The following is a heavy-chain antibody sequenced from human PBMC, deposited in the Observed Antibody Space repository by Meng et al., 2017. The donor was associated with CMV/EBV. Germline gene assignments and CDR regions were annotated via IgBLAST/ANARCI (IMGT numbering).Heavy chain of an antibody. J-gene: IGHJ4*02. Sequence: GGSLRLSCAASGFTFSSYWMHWVRQAPGKGLVWVSRINSDGSSTSYADSVKGRFTISRDNAKNTLYLQMNSQRAEDTAVYYCARGRLGGSFDYWGQGTLVTVSS. CDR3: ARGRLGGSFDY. D-gene: IGHD1-26*01. V-gene: IGHV3-74*01. CDR2: INSDGSST. CDR1: GFTFSSYW.